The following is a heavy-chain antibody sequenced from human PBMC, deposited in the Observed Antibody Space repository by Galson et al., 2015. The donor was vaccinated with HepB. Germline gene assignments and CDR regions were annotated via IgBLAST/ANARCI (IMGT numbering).Heavy chain of an antibody. CDR2: ISYDGSNK. D-gene: IGHD2-21*02. Sequence: SLRLSCAASGFTFSSYGMHWVRQAPGKGLEWVAVISYDGSNKYYADSVKGRFTISRDNSKNTLYLQMNSLRAEDTAVYYCAKDGVVTAIIYYYYGMDVWGQGTTVTVSS. V-gene: IGHV3-30*18. CDR1: GFTFSSYG. CDR3: AKDGVVTAIIYYYYGMDV. J-gene: IGHJ6*02.